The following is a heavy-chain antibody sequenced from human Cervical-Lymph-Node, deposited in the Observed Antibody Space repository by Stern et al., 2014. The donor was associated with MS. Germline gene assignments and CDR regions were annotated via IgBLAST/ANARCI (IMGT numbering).Heavy chain of an antibody. D-gene: IGHD1-26*01. Sequence: VQLVESGAEVKKPGSSVKVSCKASGGTFSSYTISWVRHAPGQGLEWMGRIIPILGIANYAQKFQGRVTITADKSTSTAYMELSSLRSEDTAVYYCARGIVGATQSDYWGQGTLVTVSS. V-gene: IGHV1-69*09. J-gene: IGHJ4*02. CDR1: GGTFSSYT. CDR2: IIPILGIA. CDR3: ARGIVGATQSDY.